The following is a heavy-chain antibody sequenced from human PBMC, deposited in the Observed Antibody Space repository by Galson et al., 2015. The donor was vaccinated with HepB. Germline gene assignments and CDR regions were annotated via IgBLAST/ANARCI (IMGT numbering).Heavy chain of an antibody. V-gene: IGHV5-10-1*01. CDR2: IDPSDSYT. J-gene: IGHJ6*03. CDR1: GYSFTSYW. CDR3: ARQGLVDYGDYTGAGWVYYMDV. Sequence: QSGAEVKKPGESLRISCKGSGYSFTSYWISWVRQMPGKGLEWMGRIDPSDSYTNYSPSFQGHVTISADKSISTAYLQWSSLKASDTAMYYCARQGLVDYGDYTGAGWVYYMDVWGKGTTVTVSS. D-gene: IGHD4-17*01.